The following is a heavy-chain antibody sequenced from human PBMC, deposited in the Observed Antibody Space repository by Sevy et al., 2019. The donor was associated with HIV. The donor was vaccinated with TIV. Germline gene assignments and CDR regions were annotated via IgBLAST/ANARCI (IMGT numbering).Heavy chain of an antibody. J-gene: IGHJ6*02. CDR2: ISYSGST. CDR3: VSYDFWSGYGHYYYYYGMDV. V-gene: IGHV4-31*03. Sequence: SETLSLTCSVSGVSITSDNYYWSWIRQHPGKGLEWIGYISYSGSTYYNPSLKSRVTTSVDTSKNQISLKLSSVTAADTAVYYCVSYDFWSGYGHYYYYYGMDVWGQGTTVTVSS. D-gene: IGHD3-3*01. CDR1: GVSITSDNYY.